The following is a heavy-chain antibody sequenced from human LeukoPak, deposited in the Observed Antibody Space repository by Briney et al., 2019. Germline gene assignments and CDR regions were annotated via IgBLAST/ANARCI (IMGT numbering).Heavy chain of an antibody. J-gene: IGHJ4*02. CDR2: IYYSGST. Sequence: ETLSLTCTVSGGSISSGSYYWGWIRQPPGKGLEWIGSIYYSGSTYYNPSLKSRVTISVDTSKNQFSLKLSSVTAADTAVYYCARDDSRTEFDYWGQGTLVTVSS. V-gene: IGHV4-39*07. D-gene: IGHD3-3*01. CDR1: GGSISSGSYY. CDR3: ARDDSRTEFDY.